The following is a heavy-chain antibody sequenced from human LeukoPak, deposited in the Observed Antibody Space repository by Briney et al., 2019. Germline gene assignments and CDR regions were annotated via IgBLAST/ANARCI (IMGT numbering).Heavy chain of an antibody. Sequence: SVTVSCKASGGTFSSYAISWVRQAPGQGLEWMGGIIPIFGTANYAQKFQGRVTITADESTSTAYMELSSLRSEDTAVYYCARDRTIFGVVITSYYYYGMDVWGQGTTVTVSS. CDR2: IIPIFGTA. CDR3: ARDRTIFGVVITSYYYYGMDV. CDR1: GGTFSSYA. J-gene: IGHJ6*02. D-gene: IGHD3-3*01. V-gene: IGHV1-69*13.